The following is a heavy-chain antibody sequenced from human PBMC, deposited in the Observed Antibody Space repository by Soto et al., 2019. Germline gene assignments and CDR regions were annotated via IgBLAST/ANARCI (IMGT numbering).Heavy chain of an antibody. CDR1: GFTFDDYA. CDR2: ISWNSGSI. D-gene: IGHD2-15*01. CDR3: AKDRAGGGMGLLPIDY. V-gene: IGHV3-9*01. J-gene: IGHJ4*02. Sequence: GGSLRLSCAASGFTFDDYAMHWVRQAPGKGLEWVSGISWNSGSIGYADSVKGRFTISRDNAKNSLYLQMNRLRAEDPALYYCAKDRAGGGMGLLPIDYWGQGTLVTVSS.